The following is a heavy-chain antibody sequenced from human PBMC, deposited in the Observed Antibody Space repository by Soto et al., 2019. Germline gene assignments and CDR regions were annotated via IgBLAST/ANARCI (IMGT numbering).Heavy chain of an antibody. CDR2: INHSGST. J-gene: IGHJ4*02. V-gene: IGHV4-34*01. CDR1: GGSFSGYY. CDR3: ARGLWFGELLDHYFDY. Sequence: LSLTCAVYGGSFSGYYWSWIRQPPGKGLEWIGEINHSGSTNYNPSLKSRVTISVDTSKNQFSLKLSSVTAADTAVYYCARGLWFGELLDHYFDYWGQGTLVTVSS. D-gene: IGHD3-10*01.